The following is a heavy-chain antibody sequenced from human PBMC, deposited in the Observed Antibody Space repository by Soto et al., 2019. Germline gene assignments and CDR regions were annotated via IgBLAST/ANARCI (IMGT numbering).Heavy chain of an antibody. V-gene: IGHV3-11*01. J-gene: IGHJ6*03. CDR1: GFPFSNYY. Sequence: QVQLVESGGALVKPGGSLRLSCAASGFPFSNYYMSWIRKPPGQGLEWVSFIIGSSSTIYYADSVKGRFTVSRDNAKSSLYLQMNSLRAKDTAIYYCARVRLDFGDHAQDRYYYYMDVWGNGTTVTVS. CDR2: IIGSSSTI. CDR3: ARVRLDFGDHAQDRYYYYMDV. D-gene: IGHD4-17*01.